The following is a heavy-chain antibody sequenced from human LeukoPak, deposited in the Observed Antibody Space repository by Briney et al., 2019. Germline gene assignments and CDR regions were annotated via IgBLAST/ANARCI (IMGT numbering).Heavy chain of an antibody. CDR2: ISSSSSYI. J-gene: IGHJ4*02. CDR1: GFTVSSNY. V-gene: IGHV3-21*01. D-gene: IGHD3-10*01. Sequence: GGSLRLSCAASGFTVSSNYMSWVRQAPGKGLEWVSSISSSSSYIYYADSVKGRFTISRDNAKNSLYLQMNSLRAEDTAVYYCARDPMVRGVMDYWGQGTLVTVSS. CDR3: ARDPMVRGVMDY.